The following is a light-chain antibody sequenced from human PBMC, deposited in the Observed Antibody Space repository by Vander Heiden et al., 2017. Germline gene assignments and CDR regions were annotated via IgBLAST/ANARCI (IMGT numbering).Light chain of an antibody. V-gene: IGLV2-8*01. CDR1: SSDVGGYNY. CDR2: EVS. J-gene: IGLJ1*01. CDR3: SSFAGFNNYV. Sequence: QSALTQPPSASGSPGQSVTLSCPGTSSDVGGYNYVSWYQQHPGKAPKVVIYEVSQRPSGVPDRFSGSKSANTASLTVSGLQAEDEADYYCSSFAGFNNYVFGTGTKVTVL.